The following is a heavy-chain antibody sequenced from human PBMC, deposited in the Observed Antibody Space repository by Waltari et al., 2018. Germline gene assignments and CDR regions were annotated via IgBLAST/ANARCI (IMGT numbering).Heavy chain of an antibody. J-gene: IGHJ6*02. CDR2: IIPSLGIA. V-gene: IGHV1-69*02. CDR1: GGTFSSYT. CDR3: ASLPLITTAMVPDYYYYGMDV. D-gene: IGHD5-18*01. Sequence: QVQLVQSGAEVKKPGSSVKVSCKASGGTFSSYTISWVRQAPGQGLEWMGRIIPSLGIANYAQKFQGRVTITADKSTSTAYMELSSLRSEDTAVYYCASLPLITTAMVPDYYYYGMDVWGQETTVTVSS.